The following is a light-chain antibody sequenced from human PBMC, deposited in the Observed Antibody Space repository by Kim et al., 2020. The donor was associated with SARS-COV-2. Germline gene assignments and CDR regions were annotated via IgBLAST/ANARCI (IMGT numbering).Light chain of an antibody. V-gene: IGKV3-11*01. CDR1: QSIGDW. CDR3: QQRRTWPLT. CDR2: DAS. J-gene: IGKJ4*01. Sequence: LSPGEAATPSCRARQSIGDWLAWYQQRSGQAPRLLIYDASIRATGIPARFSGSGSGTDFTLTISSLEPEDFAVYYCQQRRTWPLTFGEGTKVDIK.